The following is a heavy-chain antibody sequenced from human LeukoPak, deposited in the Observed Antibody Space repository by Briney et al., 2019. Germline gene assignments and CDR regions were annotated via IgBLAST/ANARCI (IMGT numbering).Heavy chain of an antibody. CDR3: ARGRLESPHEYYFDY. Sequence: ASVKVSCKASGYTFTSYDFNWLRQATGQGPEWMGWMNPNSGNTGYAQKFQGRVTMTRNTSISTAYMELSSLRSEDTAVYYCARGRLESPHEYYFDYWGQGTLVTVSS. D-gene: IGHD5-12*01. J-gene: IGHJ4*02. CDR1: GYTFTSYD. V-gene: IGHV1-8*01. CDR2: MNPNSGNT.